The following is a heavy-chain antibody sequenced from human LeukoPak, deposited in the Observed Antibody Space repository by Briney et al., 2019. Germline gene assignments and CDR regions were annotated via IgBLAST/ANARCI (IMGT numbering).Heavy chain of an antibody. CDR1: GYTFTSYG. CDR2: ISAYNGNT. Sequence: ASVKVSCKASGYTFTSYGISWVRQAPGQGLEWMGWISAYNGNTNYAQKLQGRVTMTTDTSTSTAYMELRSLRSDDTAVYYCARRADYFDSSTSRGGFDYWGQGTLVTVSS. J-gene: IGHJ4*02. D-gene: IGHD3-22*01. V-gene: IGHV1-18*01. CDR3: ARRADYFDSSTSRGGFDY.